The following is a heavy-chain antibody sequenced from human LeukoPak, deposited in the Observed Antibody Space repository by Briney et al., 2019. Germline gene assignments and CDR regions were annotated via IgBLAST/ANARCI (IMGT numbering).Heavy chain of an antibody. D-gene: IGHD1-26*01. CDR1: GDSVTDINYY. V-gene: IGHV4-39*01. CDR3: ARHEYSGSYYGLSWFDT. CDR2: IYYSGYT. Sequence: PSETLSLTCTVSGDSVTDINYYWGWIRQPPGKGLEWIGSIYYSGYTYDNPSLKSRVAISVDTSKNQFSLKLTSVTAADTAVYYCARHEYSGSYYGLSWFDTWGQGTLVTVSS. J-gene: IGHJ5*02.